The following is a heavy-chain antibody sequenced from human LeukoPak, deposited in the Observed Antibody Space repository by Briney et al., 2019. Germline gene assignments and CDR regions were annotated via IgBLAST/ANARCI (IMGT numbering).Heavy chain of an antibody. CDR1: GFTFSTYG. CDR3: ARAVGPYDY. Sequence: GGSLRLSCAASGFTFSTYGMNWVRQAPGKGLEWVAVIWFDGSIRYYADSVKGRFTISRDNSENTLFLQMNSLRAEDTAVYYCARAVGPYDYWGQGTLVTVSS. CDR2: IWFDGSIR. D-gene: IGHD3-10*01. V-gene: IGHV3-33*08. J-gene: IGHJ4*02.